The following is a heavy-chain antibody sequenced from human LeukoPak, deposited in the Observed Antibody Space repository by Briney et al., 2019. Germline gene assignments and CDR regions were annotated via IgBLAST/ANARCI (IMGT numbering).Heavy chain of an antibody. D-gene: IGHD6-6*01. J-gene: IGHJ4*02. CDR3: ARARYSSSPFDY. CDR2: IYDSGST. CDR1: GGSISSYY. V-gene: IGHV4-59*01. Sequence: SETLSLTCTVSGGSISSYYWSWIRQPPGKGLEWIGYIYDSGSTSYKPSLKSRVTISVDTSKNQFSLKLSSVTAADTALYYCARARYSSSPFDYWGQGTLVTVSS.